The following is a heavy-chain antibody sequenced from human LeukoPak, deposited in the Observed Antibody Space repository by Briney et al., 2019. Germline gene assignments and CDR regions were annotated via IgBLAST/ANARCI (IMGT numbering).Heavy chain of an antibody. V-gene: IGHV4-34*01. CDR1: GFTFSNAW. J-gene: IGHJ4*02. Sequence: GSLRLSCAASGFTFSNAWMSWIRQPPGKGLEWIGEINHSGSTNYNPSLKSRVTISVDTSKNQFSLKLSSVTAADTAVYYCARAQPHYYDSSGYFDYWGQGTLVTVSS. CDR2: INHSGST. D-gene: IGHD3-22*01. CDR3: ARAQPHYYDSSGYFDY.